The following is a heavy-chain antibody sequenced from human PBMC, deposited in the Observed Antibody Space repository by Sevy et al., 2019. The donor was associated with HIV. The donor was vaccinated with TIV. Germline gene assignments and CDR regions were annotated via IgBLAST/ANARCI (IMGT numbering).Heavy chain of an antibody. CDR2: ISGSGDST. CDR1: GFTFSNYA. Sequence: GGSLRLSCAASGFTFSNYAINWVRQAPGKGLEWVSRISGSGDSTFYADSVKGRFTISRDNSKNTVHLQMNSLRVEDTAVYYCAKLVVPADIDPFYYYAYGMDVWGQGTTVTVSS. J-gene: IGHJ6*02. V-gene: IGHV3-23*01. D-gene: IGHD2-2*01. CDR3: AKLVVPADIDPFYYYAYGMDV.